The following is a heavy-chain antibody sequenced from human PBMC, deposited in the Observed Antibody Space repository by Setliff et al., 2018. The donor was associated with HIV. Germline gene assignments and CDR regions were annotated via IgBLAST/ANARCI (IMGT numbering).Heavy chain of an antibody. CDR2: MWDDGSKK. Sequence: GGSLRFSCAASGFSFSQYGMHWVLQAPGKGMQWVAVMWDDGSKKYYADSVKGRFTISRDNSKNTLYLQMNSLRAEDTATYYCAKVGLYDSFGYANGLPDAFDTWGQGTMVTVSS. V-gene: IGHV3-33*06. CDR1: GFSFSQYG. CDR3: AKVGLYDSFGYANGLPDAFDT. J-gene: IGHJ3*02. D-gene: IGHD3-22*01.